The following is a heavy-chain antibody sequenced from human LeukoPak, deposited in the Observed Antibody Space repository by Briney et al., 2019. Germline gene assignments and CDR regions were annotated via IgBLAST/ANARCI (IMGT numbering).Heavy chain of an antibody. CDR2: ISDNIENT. Sequence: GGSLRLSCAASGFPFSSYVMGWVRQAPGKGLEWVSVISDNIENTYYADSVKGRLTISRDNSKNTLYLQMNSLGAEDTAIYYCATLGFCTSTSCSFVNWGQGTLVTVSS. D-gene: IGHD2-2*03. V-gene: IGHV3-23*01. J-gene: IGHJ4*02. CDR1: GFPFSSYV. CDR3: ATLGFCTSTSCSFVN.